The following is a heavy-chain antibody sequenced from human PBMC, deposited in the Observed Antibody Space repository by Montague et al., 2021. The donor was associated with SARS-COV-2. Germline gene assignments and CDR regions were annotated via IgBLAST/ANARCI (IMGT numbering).Heavy chain of an antibody. CDR2: IRRSGTPI. Sequence: SLRLSCAASGFTFSDYEMNWVRQAPGKGLEWVSYIRRSGTPIYYADSVTGRFTISRDNARNSLYLQMNSLRAEDTSVYYCTRGYCTGGGCYSSIIYAMDVWGQGTTVTVSS. D-gene: IGHD2-15*01. V-gene: IGHV3-48*03. CDR1: GFTFSDYE. CDR3: TRGYCTGGGCYSSIIYAMDV. J-gene: IGHJ6*02.